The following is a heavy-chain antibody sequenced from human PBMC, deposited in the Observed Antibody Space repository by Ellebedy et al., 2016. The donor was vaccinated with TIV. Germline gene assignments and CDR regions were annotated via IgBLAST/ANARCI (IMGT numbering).Heavy chain of an antibody. J-gene: IGHJ5*02. D-gene: IGHD2/OR15-2a*01. CDR1: GGSVSSGSFY. Sequence: SETLSLTXTVFGGSVSSGSFYWSWIRQPPGKGLEWIGYIYYSGSTNYNPSLKSRVTISVDTSKNQFSLKLSSVTAADTAVYYCERHTSPGTRIDPWGQGTLVTVSS. CDR2: IYYSGST. CDR3: ERHTSPGTRIDP. V-gene: IGHV4-61*01.